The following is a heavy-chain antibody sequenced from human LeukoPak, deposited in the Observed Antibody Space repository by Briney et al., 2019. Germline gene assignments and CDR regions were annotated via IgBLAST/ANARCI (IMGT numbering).Heavy chain of an antibody. CDR2: TRYDEDNK. D-gene: IGHD6-19*01. CDR3: AKDTSTIAVAGTCFDY. V-gene: IGHV3-30*02. Sequence: GGSLRLSCAASGFTFSSYGMDWVRQAPGKGLEWVAFTRYDEDNKYYAESVKGRFTISRDNSKNTLYLQMNSLRVEDTAVYYCAKDTSTIAVAGTCFDYWGQGTLVTVSS. CDR1: GFTFSSYG. J-gene: IGHJ4*02.